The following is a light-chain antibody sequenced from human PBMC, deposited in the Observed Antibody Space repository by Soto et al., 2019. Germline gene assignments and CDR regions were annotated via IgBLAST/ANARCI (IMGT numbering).Light chain of an antibody. CDR2: SNN. J-gene: IGLJ2*01. Sequence: QAVVTQPPSASGTPGQRVTISCSGSSSNIGSNTVNWYQQLPGTAPKLLIYSNNQRPSGVPDRFSSSKSGTSASLAISGLQSEDEADYYCAAWDDSLNGHVVFGGGTKLTVL. CDR1: SSNIGSNT. V-gene: IGLV1-44*01. CDR3: AAWDDSLNGHVV.